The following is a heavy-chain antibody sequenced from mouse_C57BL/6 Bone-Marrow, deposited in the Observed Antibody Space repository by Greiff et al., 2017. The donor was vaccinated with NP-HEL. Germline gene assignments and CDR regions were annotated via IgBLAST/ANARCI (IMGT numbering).Heavy chain of an antibody. D-gene: IGHD1-1*01. CDR1: GYAFTNYL. CDR2: INPGSGGT. CDR3: ARSHITTVVATDY. V-gene: IGHV1-54*01. J-gene: IGHJ4*01. Sequence: VKLQESGAELVRPGTSVKVSCKASGYAFTNYLIEWVKQRPGQGLEWIGVINPGSGGTNYNEKFKGKATLTADKSSSTAYMQLSSLTSEDSAVYFCARSHITTVVATDYWGQGTSVTVSS.